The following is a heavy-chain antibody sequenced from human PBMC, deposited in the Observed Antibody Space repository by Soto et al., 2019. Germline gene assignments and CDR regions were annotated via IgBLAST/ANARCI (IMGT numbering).Heavy chain of an antibody. J-gene: IGHJ4*02. CDR3: ARYSARLIDS. D-gene: IGHD6-13*01. CDR1: GGSISSGGDY. Sequence: SETLSLTCTVSGGSISSGGDYWSWIRQHPGKGLEWIGYIYYSGSTNYNPSLKSRVTISIDTSKNQFSLKLSSVTVADTAVYYCARYSARLIDSWGQGTLVTVSS. V-gene: IGHV4-31*03. CDR2: IYYSGST.